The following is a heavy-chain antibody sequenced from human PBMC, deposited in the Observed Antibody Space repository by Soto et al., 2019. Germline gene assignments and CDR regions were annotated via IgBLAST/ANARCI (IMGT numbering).Heavy chain of an antibody. CDR3: ASAPTTVVTPYYFDY. J-gene: IGHJ4*02. CDR2: ISYDGSNK. Sequence: QVQLVESGGGVVQPGRSLRLSCAASGFTFSSYAMHWVRQAPGKGLEWVAVISYDGSNKYYGDSVKGRFTISRDNSKNTLYLQMNSLRAEDTAVYYCASAPTTVVTPYYFDYWGQVTLVTVAS. D-gene: IGHD4-17*01. V-gene: IGHV3-30-3*01. CDR1: GFTFSSYA.